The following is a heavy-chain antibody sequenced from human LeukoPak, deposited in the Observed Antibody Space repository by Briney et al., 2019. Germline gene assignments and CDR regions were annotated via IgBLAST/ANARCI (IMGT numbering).Heavy chain of an antibody. CDR2: ISPTGGDT. J-gene: IGHJ4*02. V-gene: IGHV3-23*01. CDR3: ARPTLSFDSSGYFDY. CDR1: GFTFTSYA. D-gene: IGHD3-22*01. Sequence: GGSLRLSCEASGFTFTSYAMSWVRQAPGKGLEWVSVISPTGGDTYYADSVKGRFTISRDNPKNSLYLQMTSLRDEDTAVYYCARPTLSFDSSGYFDYWGQGTLVTVSS.